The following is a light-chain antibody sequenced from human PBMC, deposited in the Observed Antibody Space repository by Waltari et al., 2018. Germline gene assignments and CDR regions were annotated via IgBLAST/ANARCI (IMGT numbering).Light chain of an antibody. CDR1: SSDVGGYNY. Sequence: QSALTQPRSVSGSPGQSVTISCTGPSSDVGGYNYLSWYQQHPGKVPKLMIYDVSKRPSGVPDRFSGSKSGNTASLTISGLQAEDEADYYCCSYAGSYSFVFGTGTKVTVL. V-gene: IGLV2-11*01. J-gene: IGLJ1*01. CDR3: CSYAGSYSFV. CDR2: DVS.